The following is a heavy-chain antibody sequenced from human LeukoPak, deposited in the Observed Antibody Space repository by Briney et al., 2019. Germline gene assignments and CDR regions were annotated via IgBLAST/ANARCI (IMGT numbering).Heavy chain of an antibody. D-gene: IGHD3-9*01. CDR2: IYYSGST. CDR3: ARDQNILTGYYTN. Sequence: SETLSLTCTVSGGSISSSNYYWGWIRQPPGKGLECIGSIYYSGSTYYNPSLKSRVTISVDTSKNQFSLKLSSVTAADTAVYYCARDQNILTGYYTNWGQGTLVTVSS. V-gene: IGHV4-39*02. J-gene: IGHJ4*02. CDR1: GGSISSSNYY.